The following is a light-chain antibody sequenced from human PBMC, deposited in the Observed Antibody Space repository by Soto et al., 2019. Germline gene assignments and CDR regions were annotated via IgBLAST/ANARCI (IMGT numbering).Light chain of an antibody. CDR3: KHHNNGPL. Sequence: EIVMTQSPATLSVSPGERATLSCRASQSVSSNLAWYQQKPGQAPRLLIYGASTRATGIPARFSGSGSGTEFALPIRSPQSQDCEVYYRKHHNNGPLFGQGTKGDMK. CDR1: QSVSSN. J-gene: IGKJ1*01. CDR2: GAS. V-gene: IGKV3-15*01.